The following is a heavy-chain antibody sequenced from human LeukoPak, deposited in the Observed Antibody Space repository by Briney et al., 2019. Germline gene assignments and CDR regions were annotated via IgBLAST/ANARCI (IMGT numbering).Heavy chain of an antibody. V-gene: IGHV3-74*01. D-gene: IGHD2-15*01. Sequence: PGGSLRLSCAASGFTFSSYWMHWVRQAPGKGLVWVSRINTDGSSTSYADSVKGRFTISRDNAKNTLYLQMNSLRAEDTAVYYCARGVGYCSGDNCRFDPWGQGTLVTVSS. CDR2: INTDGSST. J-gene: IGHJ5*02. CDR3: ARGVGYCSGDNCRFDP. CDR1: GFTFSSYW.